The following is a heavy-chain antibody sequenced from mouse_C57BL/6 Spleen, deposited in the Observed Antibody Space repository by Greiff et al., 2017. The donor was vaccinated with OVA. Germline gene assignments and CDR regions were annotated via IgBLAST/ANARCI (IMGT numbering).Heavy chain of an antibody. CDR2: IYPGDGDT. J-gene: IGHJ2*01. CDR3: ARVGWDGPLFDY. D-gene: IGHD4-1*01. CDR1: GYAFSSSW. Sequence: VMLVESGPELVKPGASVKISCKASGYAFSSSWMNWVKQRPGKGLEWIGRIYPGDGDTNYNGKFKGKATLTADKSSSTAYMQLSSLTSEDSAVYFCARVGWDGPLFDYWGQGTTLTVSS. V-gene: IGHV1-82*01.